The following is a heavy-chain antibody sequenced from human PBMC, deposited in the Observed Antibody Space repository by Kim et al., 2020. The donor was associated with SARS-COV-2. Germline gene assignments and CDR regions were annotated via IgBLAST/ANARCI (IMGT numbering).Heavy chain of an antibody. D-gene: IGHD3-9*01. CDR1: GFTFSSYA. CDR2: ISGSGGST. J-gene: IGHJ1*01. V-gene: IGHV3-23*01. Sequence: GGSLRLSCAASGFTFSSYAMSWVRQAPGKGLEWVSAISGSGGSTYYADSVKGRFTISRDNSKNTLYLQMNSLRAEDTAVYYCAKGREYDILTGYGLCYFQHWGQGTLVTVSS. CDR3: AKGREYDILTGYGLCYFQH.